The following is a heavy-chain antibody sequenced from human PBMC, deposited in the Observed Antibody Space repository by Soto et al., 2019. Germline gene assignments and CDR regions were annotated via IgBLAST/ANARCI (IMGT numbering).Heavy chain of an antibody. V-gene: IGHV5-51*01. D-gene: IGHD3-3*01. CDR2: IYPSDSDT. CDR3: ARGGVSTRTFDY. CDR1: GYNFAVYW. J-gene: IGHJ4*02. Sequence: GESLKISCKGSGYNFAVYWIAWVLQMPGKGLELMGIIYPSDSDTRDRPSFQGQVTISADKSISSAYLQWSSLRASDTAMYYCARGGVSTRTFDYWGQGTPVTVSS.